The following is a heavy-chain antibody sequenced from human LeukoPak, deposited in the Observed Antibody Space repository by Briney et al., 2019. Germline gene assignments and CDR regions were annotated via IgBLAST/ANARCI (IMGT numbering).Heavy chain of an antibody. D-gene: IGHD3-22*01. Sequence: GGSLRLSCAASGFTFSSYAMHWVRQAPGKGLEYVSAISSNGGSTYYANSVKGRFTISRDNSKNTLYLQMGSLRAEDTAVYYCAKEQSLVGYYDSSGYGGIYYFDYWGQGTLVTVSS. CDR1: GFTFSSYA. CDR2: ISSNGGST. CDR3: AKEQSLVGYYDSSGYGGIYYFDY. V-gene: IGHV3-64*01. J-gene: IGHJ4*02.